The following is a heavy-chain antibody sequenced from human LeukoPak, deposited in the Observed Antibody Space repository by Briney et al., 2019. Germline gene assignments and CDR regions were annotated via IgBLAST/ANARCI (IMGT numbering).Heavy chain of an antibody. D-gene: IGHD2-15*01. J-gene: IGHJ3*02. CDR2: IYPGDSDT. V-gene: IGHV5-51*01. CDR1: GYSFTSYW. CDR3: ARLPRQNIVVVVAYDGASDI. Sequence: GESLKISCKGSGYSFTSYWIGWVRQMPGKGLEWMGIIYPGDSDTRYSPSFQGQVTISADKSISTAYLRWSSLKASDTAMYYCARLPRQNIVVVVAYDGASDIWGQGTMVTVSS.